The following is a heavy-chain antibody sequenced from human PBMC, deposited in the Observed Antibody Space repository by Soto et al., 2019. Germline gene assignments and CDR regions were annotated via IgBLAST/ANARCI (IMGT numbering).Heavy chain of an antibody. Sequence: QVQLVESGGGVVQPGRSLRLSCAASGFTFSSYGMHWVRQAPGKGLELVAVIWYDGSNKYYADSVKGRFTISRDNSKNTLYLQMNSLRAEDTAVYYCARDMMGLREYYFDYWGQGTLVTVSS. CDR2: IWYDGSNK. J-gene: IGHJ4*02. CDR1: GFTFSSYG. CDR3: ARDMMGLREYYFDY. V-gene: IGHV3-33*01. D-gene: IGHD5-12*01.